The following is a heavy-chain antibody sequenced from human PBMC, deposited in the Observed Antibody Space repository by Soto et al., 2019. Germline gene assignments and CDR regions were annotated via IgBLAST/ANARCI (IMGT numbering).Heavy chain of an antibody. CDR2: ISGSGGST. Sequence: EVQLLASGGGLVQPGGSLRLSCAASGFNFSSYAMSWVRQAPGKGLEWDSAISGSGGSTYYADSVKGRFTISRDNSKNTLYLQTNSLSAEDTAVYYCANVDSSGCYIVEYGGQGTLVTVSA. D-gene: IGHD6-19*01. CDR3: ANVDSSGCYIVEY. J-gene: IGHJ4*02. CDR1: GFNFSSYA. V-gene: IGHV3-23*01.